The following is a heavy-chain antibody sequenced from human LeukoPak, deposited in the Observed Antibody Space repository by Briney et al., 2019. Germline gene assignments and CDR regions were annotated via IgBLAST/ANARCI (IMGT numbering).Heavy chain of an antibody. Sequence: SETLSLTCAVYGGSFSGYYWSWIRQPPGKGLEWIGEINHSGSTNYNPSLKSRVTISVDTSKNQFSLKLSSVTAPDTAVYYCASRGRGYSGYGLTSYWGQGTLVTVSS. CDR2: INHSGST. CDR1: GGSFSGYY. CDR3: ASRGRGYSGYGLTSY. V-gene: IGHV4-34*01. J-gene: IGHJ4*02. D-gene: IGHD5-12*01.